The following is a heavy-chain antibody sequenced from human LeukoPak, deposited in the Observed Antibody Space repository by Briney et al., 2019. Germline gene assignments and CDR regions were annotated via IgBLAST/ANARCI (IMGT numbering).Heavy chain of an antibody. Sequence: GGSLRLSCAASGFTFSSYAMSWVRQAPGKGLEWASAISGSGGSTYYADSVKGRFTISRDNSKNTLYLQMNSLRAEDTAVYYCAKVHSPIVVVITALDYWGQGTLVTVSS. CDR1: GFTFSSYA. J-gene: IGHJ4*02. D-gene: IGHD3-22*01. CDR2: ISGSGGST. CDR3: AKVHSPIVVVITALDY. V-gene: IGHV3-23*01.